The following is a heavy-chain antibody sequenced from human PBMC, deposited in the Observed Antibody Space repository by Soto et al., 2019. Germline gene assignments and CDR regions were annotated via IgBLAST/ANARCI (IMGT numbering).Heavy chain of an antibody. Sequence: PSQTLSLTCAISGSSVSTNIAAWNCIRQSPSRGLEWLGRTYYRSKWYNDYAVSLKSRITINPDTSKNQFSLQLNSVTPEDTAVYFCARCRYTNGWSPFDNWGQGIMVTVSS. CDR1: GSSVSTNIAA. CDR2: TYYRSKWYN. CDR3: ARCRYTNGWSPFDN. V-gene: IGHV6-1*01. J-gene: IGHJ4*02. D-gene: IGHD6-19*01.